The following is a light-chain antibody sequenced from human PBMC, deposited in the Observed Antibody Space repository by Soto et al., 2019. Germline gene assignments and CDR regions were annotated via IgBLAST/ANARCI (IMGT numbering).Light chain of an antibody. CDR2: DAS. Sequence: EVVMTQSPATLSVSLGERATLSCRATQSVSDKLAWYQQKPGQAPRLVIYDASTRATGVPARFSGSGSGSAFTLEISRVEAEDFSVYYCHQYGTAPLTFGPGTKVDI. J-gene: IGKJ3*01. CDR3: HQYGTAPLT. V-gene: IGKV3-15*01. CDR1: QSVSDK.